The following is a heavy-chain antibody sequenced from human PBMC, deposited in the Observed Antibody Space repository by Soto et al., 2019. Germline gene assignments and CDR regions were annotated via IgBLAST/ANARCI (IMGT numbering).Heavy chain of an antibody. CDR2: ISYDGSNK. CDR3: AKDIKAAAGTGPQYYYYYYGMDV. V-gene: IGHV3-30*18. J-gene: IGHJ6*02. D-gene: IGHD6-13*01. Sequence: GGSLRLSWAASGFTFSSYGMHWVRQAPGKGLEWVAVISYDGSNKYYADSVKGRFTISRDNSKNTLYLQMNSLRAEDTAVYYCAKDIKAAAGTGPQYYYYYYGMDVWGQGTTVTVSS. CDR1: GFTFSSYG.